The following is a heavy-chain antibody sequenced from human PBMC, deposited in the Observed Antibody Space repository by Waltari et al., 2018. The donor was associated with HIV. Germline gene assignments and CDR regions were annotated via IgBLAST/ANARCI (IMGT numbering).Heavy chain of an antibody. Sequence: EVQLVESGGGLVKPGGSLRLSCAASGFTFSSYSMNWVRQAPGKGLEGVSSISSSSSYIYYADSVKGRFTIARDNAKNSLYLQMNSLRAEDTAVYYCARGLRLRFLEWLFYNWFDPWGQGTLVTVSS. V-gene: IGHV3-21*01. D-gene: IGHD3-3*01. J-gene: IGHJ5*02. CDR2: ISSSSSYI. CDR3: ARGLRLRFLEWLFYNWFDP. CDR1: GFTFSSYS.